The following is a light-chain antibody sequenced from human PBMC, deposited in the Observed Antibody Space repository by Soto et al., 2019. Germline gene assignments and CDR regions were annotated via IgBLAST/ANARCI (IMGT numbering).Light chain of an antibody. CDR1: QDISNY. Sequence: DIQMTQSPSSLSASVGDRVTITCQASQDISNYLNWYQQKPGKAHKLLIYDASNLETGVPSRFSGSGSGTDFTFTISSLQPEDIATYYCQEYDNLPLTLGGGTKVEIK. J-gene: IGKJ4*01. V-gene: IGKV1-33*01. CDR2: DAS. CDR3: QEYDNLPLT.